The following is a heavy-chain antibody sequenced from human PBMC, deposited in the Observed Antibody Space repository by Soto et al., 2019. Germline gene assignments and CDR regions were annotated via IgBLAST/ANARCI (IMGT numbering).Heavy chain of an antibody. CDR2: ISSDGSNK. CDR1: GFTFRNYV. CDR3: TKDRATPRNY. J-gene: IGHJ4*02. V-gene: IGHV3-30*18. D-gene: IGHD3-16*01. Sequence: QVQLVESGGGVVQPGRSLSLSCAASGFTFRNYVRHWVRQAPGKGLEWVAVISSDGSNKYYADSVKGRFTISSDNSTNTLYLQTNSLRIEDTAVYYCTKDRATPRNYWGQGTLVTVSS.